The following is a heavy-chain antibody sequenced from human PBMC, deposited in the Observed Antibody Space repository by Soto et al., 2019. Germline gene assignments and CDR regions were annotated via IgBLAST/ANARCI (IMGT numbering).Heavy chain of an antibody. CDR3: VKARKPDLERPYNWFDP. J-gene: IGHJ5*02. CDR2: ISSNGGST. Sequence: GGSLRLSCSASGFTFSSYAMHWVRQAPGKGLEYVSAISSNGGSTYYADSVKGRFTISRDNSKNTLYLQMSSLRAEDTAVYYCVKARKPDLERPYNWFDPWGQGTLVTVSS. V-gene: IGHV3-64D*08. CDR1: GFTFSSYA. D-gene: IGHD1-1*01.